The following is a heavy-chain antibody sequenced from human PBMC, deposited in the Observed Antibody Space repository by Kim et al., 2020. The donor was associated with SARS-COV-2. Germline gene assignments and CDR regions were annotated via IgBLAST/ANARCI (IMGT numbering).Heavy chain of an antibody. V-gene: IGHV3-23*03. CDR1: GFTFSIYA. Sequence: GGSLRLSCAASGFTFSIYAMSWVRQAPGKGLEWVSVIYSGDSSTYYADSVKGRFTISRDNSKNTLYLQMNSLRAEDTAVYYCVKSSGASADFYYWGQAT. D-gene: IGHD6-19*01. J-gene: IGHJ4*02. CDR3: VKSSGASADFYY. CDR2: IYSGDSST.